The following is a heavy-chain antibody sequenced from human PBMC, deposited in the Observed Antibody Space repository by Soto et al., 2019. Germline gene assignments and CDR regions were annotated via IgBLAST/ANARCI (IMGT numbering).Heavy chain of an antibody. CDR3: ARRGRTTSYYYMDV. V-gene: IGHV4-34*01. CDR1: GGSFSGYY. Sequence: SETLSLTCAVYGGSFSGYYWSWIRQPPGKGLEWIGEINHSGTTNYNPSLKSRVTISVDTSKNQFSLKLSSVTAADTAVYYCARRGRTTSYYYMDVWGKGTTVTAP. CDR2: INHSGTT. J-gene: IGHJ6*03. D-gene: IGHD1-1*01.